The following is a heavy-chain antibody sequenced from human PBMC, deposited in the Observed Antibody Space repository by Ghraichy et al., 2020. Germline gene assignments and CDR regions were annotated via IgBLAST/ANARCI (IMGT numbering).Heavy chain of an antibody. J-gene: IGHJ4*02. CDR3: AKAMIVVVIPHEPDY. CDR2: FSGSGGST. V-gene: IGHV3-23*01. Sequence: GGSLRLSCAASGFTFSSYAMSWVRQAPGKGLEWVSAFSGSGGSTYYADSVKGRFTISRDNSKNTLYLQMNSLRAEDTAVYYCAKAMIVVVIPHEPDYWGQGTLVTVSS. CDR1: GFTFSSYA. D-gene: IGHD3-22*01.